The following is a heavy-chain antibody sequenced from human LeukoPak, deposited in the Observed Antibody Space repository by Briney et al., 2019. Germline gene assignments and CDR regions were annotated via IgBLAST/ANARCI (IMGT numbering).Heavy chain of an antibody. J-gene: IGHJ4*02. V-gene: IGHV3-21*01. CDR3: AATGYGDSYYFDY. CDR1: GFTFSDYT. D-gene: IGHD4-17*01. CDR2: ISSCSSYI. Sequence: GGSLRLSCAASGFTFSDYTMNWVRQAPGKGLEWVSSISSCSSYIYYADSVKGRFTISRDNAKYSLYLQMDSLRAEDTAVYYCAATGYGDSYYFDYWGQGTLVTVSS.